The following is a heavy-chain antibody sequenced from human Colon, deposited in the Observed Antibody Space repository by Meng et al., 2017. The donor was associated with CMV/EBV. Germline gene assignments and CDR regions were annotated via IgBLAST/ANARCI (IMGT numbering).Heavy chain of an antibody. V-gene: IGHV1-2*02. Sequence: ASVKVSCKASGYIFTGYYIYWVRQAPGQGLEWMGWINPNSGGTNYAQKFQGRVTMTRDTSNNTAYMELSGLRSDDTAVYYCARAGEIYYYDSSGYFSVYYYYGMDVWGHGTTVTVSS. CDR3: ARAGEIYYYDSSGYFSVYYYYGMDV. D-gene: IGHD3-22*01. CDR1: GYIFTGYY. J-gene: IGHJ6*02. CDR2: INPNSGGT.